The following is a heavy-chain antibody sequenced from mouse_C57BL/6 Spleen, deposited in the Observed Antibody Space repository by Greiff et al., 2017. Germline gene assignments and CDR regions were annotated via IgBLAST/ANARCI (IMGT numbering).Heavy chain of an antibody. V-gene: IGHV1-20*01. CDR1: GYSFTGYF. CDR3: ARSMAVPYFDY. J-gene: IGHJ2*01. CDR2: INPYNGDT. Sequence: VQLQQSGPELVKPGDSVKISCKASGYSFTGYFMNWVMQSHGKSLEWIGRINPYNGDTFYNQKFKGKATLTVDKSSSTAHMELRSLTSEDSAVYYCARSMAVPYFDYWGRGTTLTVSS.